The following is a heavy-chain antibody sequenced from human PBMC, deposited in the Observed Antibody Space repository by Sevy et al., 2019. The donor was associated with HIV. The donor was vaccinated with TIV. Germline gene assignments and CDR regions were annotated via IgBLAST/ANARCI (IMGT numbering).Heavy chain of an antibody. CDR3: ARGDDSSGYYYEGGAFDI. Sequence: SETLSLTCAVSGGSISSGGYSWSWIRQPPGKGLEWIGYIYHSGSTYYNPSLKSRVTISVDRSKNQFSLKLSSVTAVDTAVYYCARGDDSSGYYYEGGAFDIWGQGTMVTVSS. CDR2: IYHSGST. J-gene: IGHJ3*02. V-gene: IGHV4-30-2*01. CDR1: GGSISSGGYS. D-gene: IGHD3-22*01.